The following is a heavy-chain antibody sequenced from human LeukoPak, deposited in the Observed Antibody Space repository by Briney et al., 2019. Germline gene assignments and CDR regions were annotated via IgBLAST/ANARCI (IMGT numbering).Heavy chain of an antibody. D-gene: IGHD1-7*01. Sequence: GGSLRLSCAASGFTFSSYAMSWVRQAPGKGLEWVSAISGSGGSTYCADFVKGRFTISRDNSKNTLYLQMNSLRAEDTAVYYCAKAPQRITGTTLDYWGQGTLVTVSS. CDR2: ISGSGGST. V-gene: IGHV3-23*01. J-gene: IGHJ4*02. CDR1: GFTFSSYA. CDR3: AKAPQRITGTTLDY.